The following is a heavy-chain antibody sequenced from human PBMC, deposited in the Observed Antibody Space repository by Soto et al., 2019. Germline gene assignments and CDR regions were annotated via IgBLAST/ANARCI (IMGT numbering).Heavy chain of an antibody. V-gene: IGHV3-21*06. CDR1: GFTFTRYS. CDR2: ISSTTNYI. CDR3: ARESEDLASNFDY. Sequence: VGSLRLSCAASGFTFTRYSMNWVRQAPGKGLEWVSSISSTTNYIYYGDSMKSRFTISRDNAKNSLYLEMNSLRAEDTAVYYCARESEDLASNFDYWGQGTLVTVS. J-gene: IGHJ4*02.